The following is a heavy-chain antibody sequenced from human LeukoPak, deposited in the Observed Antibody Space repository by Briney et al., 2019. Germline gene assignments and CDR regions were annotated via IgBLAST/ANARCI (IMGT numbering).Heavy chain of an antibody. D-gene: IGHD1-26*01. CDR3: VRPGEWELEALLWFDP. V-gene: IGHV1-2*02. Sequence: ASVKVSCKASGYSFSYYYIHWVRQAPTQGLEWMGWINPKSGGTSFARKFQGRVTMTRDMSTNTAYMELDNLRSDDTAVYYCVRPGEWELEALLWFDPWGQGTLVIVSS. J-gene: IGHJ5*02. CDR2: INPKSGGT. CDR1: GYSFSYYY.